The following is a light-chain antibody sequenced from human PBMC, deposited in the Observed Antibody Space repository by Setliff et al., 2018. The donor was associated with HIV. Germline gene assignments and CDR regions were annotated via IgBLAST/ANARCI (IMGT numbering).Light chain of an antibody. CDR2: EIT. V-gene: IGLV2-23*02. J-gene: IGLJ1*01. Sequence: QSALTQPASVYASPGQSITISCTGTTSDVGIYILVSWYQQHPGRAPKLILYEITKRPSGVSNRFSGSKSGNTASLTISGLQAEDEADYYCCSYTGGDNYLFGSGTKGTV. CDR3: CSYTGGDNYL. CDR1: TSDVGIYIL.